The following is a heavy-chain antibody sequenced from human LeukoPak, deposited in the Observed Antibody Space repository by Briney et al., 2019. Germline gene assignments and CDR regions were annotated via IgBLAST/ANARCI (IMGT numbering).Heavy chain of an antibody. J-gene: IGHJ3*02. CDR1: GYSFTSYW. CDR3: ARQAYGSHFDAFDI. Sequence: GESLKISCKGSGYSFTSYWIGWVRQMPGKGLEWMGIIYPDDSETNYSPSFQGQVSMSVDKSITTAYLQWSSLKASDTAIYYCARQAYGSHFDAFDIWGQGTMVTVSS. D-gene: IGHD3-22*01. V-gene: IGHV5-51*01. CDR2: IYPDDSET.